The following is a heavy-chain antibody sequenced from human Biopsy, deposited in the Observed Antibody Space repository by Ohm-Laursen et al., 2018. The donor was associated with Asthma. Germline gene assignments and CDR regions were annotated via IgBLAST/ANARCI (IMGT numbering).Heavy chain of an antibody. D-gene: IGHD3-9*01. Sequence: SQTLSRTCNVSGDSIIIGGHYWSWIRQHPGKGLEWIGHIYFSGSAKYNPSLKSRVSISVDTSKNQFSLKLSSVTAADTAVYYCARARAFRHDMTGPKTCLAVWGPGTTVIVSS. J-gene: IGHJ6*02. CDR2: IYFSGSA. CDR1: GDSIIIGGHY. V-gene: IGHV4-31*03. CDR3: ARARAFRHDMTGPKTCLAV.